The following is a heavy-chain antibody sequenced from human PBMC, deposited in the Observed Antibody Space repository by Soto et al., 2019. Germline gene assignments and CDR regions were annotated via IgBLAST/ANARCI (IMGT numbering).Heavy chain of an antibody. Sequence: DVHLLESGGDLVQPGGSLRISGGASGFTFSSFAMSWVRQAPGKGLEWVSSLRGNGAGIYYADSVNGRFTVSRDNSRKPCFLQIDSLRGDDTAVYYCAKEKVLGTLLREFCGRGTLVTVSS. J-gene: IGHJ4*02. V-gene: IGHV3-23*01. CDR1: GFTFSSFA. CDR2: LRGNGAGI. CDR3: AKEKVLGTLLREF. D-gene: IGHD3-16*01.